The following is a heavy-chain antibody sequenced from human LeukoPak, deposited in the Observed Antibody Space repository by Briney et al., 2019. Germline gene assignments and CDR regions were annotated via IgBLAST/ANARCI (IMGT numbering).Heavy chain of an antibody. CDR3: ARDIAGKLGELSFDY. Sequence: GGSLSLSCAVSGCTFSDYHMNWVRQAPGKGLEWVPVIYYGGTTNYKASLKGRFTISRDNSKPTLYLQMTSLRAEETAVYYCARDIAGKLGELSFDYWGQGTLVTVAS. D-gene: IGHD3-16*02. J-gene: IGHJ4*02. CDR2: IYYGGTT. CDR1: GCTFSDYH. V-gene: IGHV3-53*01.